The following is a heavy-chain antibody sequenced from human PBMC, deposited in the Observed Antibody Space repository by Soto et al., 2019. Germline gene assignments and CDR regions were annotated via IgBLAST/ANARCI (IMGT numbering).Heavy chain of an antibody. V-gene: IGHV4-4*07. CDR2: IHASGNT. D-gene: IGHD6-13*01. CDR3: ASSSHKESWFDP. J-gene: IGHJ5*02. Sequence: SETLSLTCSVSGGSLNNFYWNWIRQTAGKGLEWIGRIHASGNTNYNPSLKSRATLSVDTSKNQFSLKVRSVTAADTAVYYCASSSHKESWFDPWGQGTLVTVSS. CDR1: GGSLNNFY.